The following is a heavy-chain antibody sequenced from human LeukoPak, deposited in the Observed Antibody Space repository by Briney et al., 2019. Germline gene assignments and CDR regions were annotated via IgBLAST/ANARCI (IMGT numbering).Heavy chain of an antibody. V-gene: IGHV3-21*01. Sequence: GGSLRLSCAASGFTFSSYSMNWVRQAPGKGLEWVSSTSSSSSYIYYADSVKGRFTISRDNAKNSLYLQMNSLRAEDTAVYYCARDWGFVAKAGSYYYYGMDVWGQGTTVTVSS. CDR1: GFTFSSYS. J-gene: IGHJ6*02. CDR3: ARDWGFVAKAGSYYYYGMDV. D-gene: IGHD5-12*01. CDR2: TSSSSSYI.